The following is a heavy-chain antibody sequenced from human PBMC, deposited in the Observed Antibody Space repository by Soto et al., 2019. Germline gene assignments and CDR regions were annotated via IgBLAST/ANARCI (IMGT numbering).Heavy chain of an antibody. Sequence: QVQLVESGGGLVKPGGTLRLSCAASGFTFSDYYMSWIRQAPGKGLEWVSYITSSSSYTNYADSVKGRFTISRDNAKNSLYLQMNSLRAEDTAVYYCARAWGENAEPAFDYWGQGALVTVSS. CDR3: ARAWGENAEPAFDY. J-gene: IGHJ4*02. CDR1: GFTFSDYY. CDR2: ITSSSSYT. D-gene: IGHD3-16*01. V-gene: IGHV3-11*06.